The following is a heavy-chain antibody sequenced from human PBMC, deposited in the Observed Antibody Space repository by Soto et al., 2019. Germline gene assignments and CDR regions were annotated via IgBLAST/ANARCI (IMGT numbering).Heavy chain of an antibody. V-gene: IGHV3-23*01. CDR3: AKGGEGYCSGTSCLYHMDA. D-gene: IGHD2-15*01. Sequence: PGGSLRLSCAASGFTFSSYAMSWVRQAPGKGLEWVSTISDSGSTYYADSVKGRFTISRDISKNTLYVQMSSLRAEDTAVYYCAKGGEGYCSGTSCLYHMDAWGKGTPVTV. CDR1: GFTFSSYA. CDR2: ISDSGST. J-gene: IGHJ6*03.